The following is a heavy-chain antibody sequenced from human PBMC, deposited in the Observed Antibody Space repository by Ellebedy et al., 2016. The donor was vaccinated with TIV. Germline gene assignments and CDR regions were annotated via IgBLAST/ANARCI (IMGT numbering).Heavy chain of an antibody. Sequence: PGGSLRLSCAASGFTFHNHWMNWVRQAPGKGLEWMANIKRDGSEKYYVDSVKGRFTISRDNTNNALYLQMNSLRAEDKAVYYCARDRAVGTMDAFDIWGQGTMVTVSS. J-gene: IGHJ3*02. D-gene: IGHD6-19*01. V-gene: IGHV3-7*04. CDR1: GFTFHNHW. CDR3: ARDRAVGTMDAFDI. CDR2: IKRDGSEK.